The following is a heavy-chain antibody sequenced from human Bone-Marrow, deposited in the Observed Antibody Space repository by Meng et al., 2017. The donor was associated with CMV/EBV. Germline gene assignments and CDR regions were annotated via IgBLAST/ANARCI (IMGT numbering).Heavy chain of an antibody. V-gene: IGHV3-48*03. CDR2: ISSSGSTI. Sequence: LSLTCAASGFTFSSYEMNWVRQAPGKGLEWVSYISSSGSTIYYADSVKGRFTISRDNAKNSLYLQMSSLRAEDTAVYYCARDSGWAGWYFDLWGRGTLVTVSS. D-gene: IGHD6-25*01. CDR1: GFTFSSYE. CDR3: ARDSGWAGWYFDL. J-gene: IGHJ2*01.